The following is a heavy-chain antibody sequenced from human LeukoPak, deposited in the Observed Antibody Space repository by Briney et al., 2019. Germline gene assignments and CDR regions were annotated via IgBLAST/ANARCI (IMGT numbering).Heavy chain of an antibody. Sequence: GESLKISCKGSGYSFTSYWIGWVRQMPGKGLEWMGIIYPGDSGTRYSPSFQGQVTISADKSISTAYLQWSSLKASDTAMYYCARGARGLYYYYGMDVWGQGTTVTVSS. CDR1: GYSFTSYW. D-gene: IGHD3-16*01. V-gene: IGHV5-51*01. CDR2: IYPGDSGT. CDR3: ARGARGLYYYYGMDV. J-gene: IGHJ6*02.